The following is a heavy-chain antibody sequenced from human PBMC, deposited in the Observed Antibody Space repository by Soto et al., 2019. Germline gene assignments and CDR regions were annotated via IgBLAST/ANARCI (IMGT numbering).Heavy chain of an antibody. Sequence: QVQLVQSGAEVKKPGSSVKVSCKASGGTFSSYAISWVRQAPGQGLEWMGGIIPIFGTANYAQKFQGRVTITADESTSTAYMELSSLRSEDTAVYYCARDPTRYDFWSGYYRGYGMDVWGQGTTVTVSS. V-gene: IGHV1-69*01. CDR1: GGTFSSYA. CDR3: ARDPTRYDFWSGYYRGYGMDV. CDR2: IIPIFGTA. D-gene: IGHD3-3*01. J-gene: IGHJ6*02.